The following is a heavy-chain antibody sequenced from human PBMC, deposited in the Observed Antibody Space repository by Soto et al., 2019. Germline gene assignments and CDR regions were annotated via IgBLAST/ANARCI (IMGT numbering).Heavy chain of an antibody. CDR3: ARSLAVPYYFDY. J-gene: IGHJ4*02. V-gene: IGHV1-69*13. CDR2: IIPIFGTA. Sequence: SVKVPCKASGGTFSSYAISWVRQAPGQGLEWMGGIIPIFGTANYAQKFQGRVTITADESTSTAYMELSSLRSEDTAVYYCARSLAVPYYFDYWGQGTLVTVSS. CDR1: GGTFSSYA. D-gene: IGHD3-3*02.